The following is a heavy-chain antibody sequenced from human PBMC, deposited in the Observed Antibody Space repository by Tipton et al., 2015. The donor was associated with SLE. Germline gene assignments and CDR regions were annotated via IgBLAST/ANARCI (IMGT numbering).Heavy chain of an antibody. Sequence: TLSLTCTVSGGSISSSSYPWAWIRQPAGKGLEWIGRVSISGNTNYNPSLKSRVTMSLDTSKNQLSLELTPVTAADTAVYYCARRRGSSWYEDYFDYWGQGTLVTVSS. CDR3: ARRRGSSWYEDYFDY. V-gene: IGHV4-61*02. CDR2: VSISGNT. D-gene: IGHD6-13*01. J-gene: IGHJ4*02. CDR1: GGSISSSSYP.